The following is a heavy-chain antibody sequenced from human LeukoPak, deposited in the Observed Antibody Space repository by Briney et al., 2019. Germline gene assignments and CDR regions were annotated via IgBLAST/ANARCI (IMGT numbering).Heavy chain of an antibody. CDR3: ARVGGSGSYYFYYFDY. CDR1: GFTFSSYA. Sequence: HPGRSLRLSCAASGFTFSSYAMHWVRQAPGKGLEWVAVISYDGSNKYYADSVKGRFTISRDNSKNTLYLQMNSLRAEDTAVYYCARVGGSGSYYFYYFDYWGQGTLVTVSS. CDR2: ISYDGSNK. V-gene: IGHV3-30*04. D-gene: IGHD3-10*01. J-gene: IGHJ4*02.